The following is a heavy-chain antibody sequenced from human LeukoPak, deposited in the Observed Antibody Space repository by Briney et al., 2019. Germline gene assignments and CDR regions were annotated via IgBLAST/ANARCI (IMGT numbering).Heavy chain of an antibody. CDR1: EFTVIEFS. Sequence: ASVKVSCKASEFTVIEFSMHWVRQAPGQRLEWMGWINVVNDNTKLSQKFQGRVTITSDTSASTAYMEMSSLRFDDTAVYYCARAPLTTYPWWGQGTLVTVSS. CDR3: ARAPLTTYPW. J-gene: IGHJ4*02. CDR2: INVVNDNT. V-gene: IGHV1-3*01. D-gene: IGHD2/OR15-2a*01.